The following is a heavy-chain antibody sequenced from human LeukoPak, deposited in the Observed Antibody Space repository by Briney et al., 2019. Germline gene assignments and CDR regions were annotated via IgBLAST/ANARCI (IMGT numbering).Heavy chain of an antibody. CDR1: GYSFTGYW. J-gene: IGHJ5*02. V-gene: IGHV5-51*01. CDR3: ARQLCSGGSCYDWFDP. Sequence: GESLKISCKGSGYSFTGYWIGWVRQMPGKGLEWMGIIYPGDSDTRYSPSFQGQVTISADKSISTAYLQWSSLKASDTAMYYCARQLCSGGSCYDWFDPWGQGTLVTVSS. D-gene: IGHD2-15*01. CDR2: IYPGDSDT.